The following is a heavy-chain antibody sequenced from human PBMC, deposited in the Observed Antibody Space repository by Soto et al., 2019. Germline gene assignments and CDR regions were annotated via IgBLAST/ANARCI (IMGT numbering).Heavy chain of an antibody. V-gene: IGHV3-15*07. J-gene: IGHJ6*02. Sequence: GGSLRLSCAASGFTFSNAWMNWVRQAPGKGLEWVGRIKSKTDGGTTDYAAPVKGRFTISRDDSKNTLYLQMNSLKTEDTAVYYCTTEYDGFDYYGMDVWGQGTTVTVSS. D-gene: IGHD2-8*01. CDR1: GFTFSNAW. CDR3: TTEYDGFDYYGMDV. CDR2: IKSKTDGGTT.